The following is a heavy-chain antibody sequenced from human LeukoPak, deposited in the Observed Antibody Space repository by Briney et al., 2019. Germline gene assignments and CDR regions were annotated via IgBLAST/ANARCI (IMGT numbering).Heavy chain of an antibody. D-gene: IGHD3-3*01. Sequence: SETLSLTWAVYGGSSSGYYWSWIRQPPGKVLEWVGEINHRGSTNTNPSLRSRVTISVDTSKNQCALKLSSATAADTAVYPCARGGYIRIFGVVISAPYYFDYWGQGTLVT. CDR2: INHRGST. CDR3: ARGGYIRIFGVVISAPYYFDY. CDR1: GGSSSGYY. V-gene: IGHV4-34*01. J-gene: IGHJ4*02.